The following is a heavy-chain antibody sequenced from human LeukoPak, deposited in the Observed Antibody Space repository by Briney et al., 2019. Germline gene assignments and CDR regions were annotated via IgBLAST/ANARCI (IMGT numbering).Heavy chain of an antibody. CDR3: ARVPGIAAAGTLGRTGWFDP. CDR2: ISAYNRNT. D-gene: IGHD6-13*01. V-gene: IGHV1-18*01. Sequence: ASVKVSCKASGYTCTSYGISWVRQAPGQGLEWMGWISAYNRNTNYAQKLQGRVTMTTDTSTSTAYMELRSLRSDDTAVYYCARVPGIAAAGTLGRTGWFDPWGQGTLVTVSS. CDR1: GYTCTSYG. J-gene: IGHJ5*02.